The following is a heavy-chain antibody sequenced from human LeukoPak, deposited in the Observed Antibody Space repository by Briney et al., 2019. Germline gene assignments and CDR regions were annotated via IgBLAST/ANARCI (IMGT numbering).Heavy chain of an antibody. D-gene: IGHD3-10*01. CDR1: GFTFSSYR. CDR2: IKQDGSEK. J-gene: IGHJ4*02. CDR3: ARELVGIAFDY. Sequence: GGSLRLSCAASGFTFSSYRMSWVRQAPGKGLEWVANIKQDGSEKYYVDSVKGRFTISRDNAKNSLYLQMNSLRAEDTAVYYCARELVGIAFDYWGQGTLVTVSS. V-gene: IGHV3-7*01.